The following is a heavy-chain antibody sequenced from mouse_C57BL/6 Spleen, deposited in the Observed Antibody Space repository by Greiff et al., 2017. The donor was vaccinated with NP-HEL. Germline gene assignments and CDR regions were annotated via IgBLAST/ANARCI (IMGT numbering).Heavy chain of an antibody. CDR2: INPNNGGT. CDR3: ARGVYYYGSSYGFAY. J-gene: IGHJ3*01. D-gene: IGHD1-1*01. CDR1: GYTFTDYN. V-gene: IGHV1-18*01. Sequence: VQLQQSGPELVKPGASVKIPCKASGYTFTDYNMDWVKQSPGKSLEWIGDINPNNGGTIYNQKFKGKATLTVDKSSSTAYMELRSLTSEDTAVYYCARGVYYYGSSYGFAYWGQGTLVTVSA.